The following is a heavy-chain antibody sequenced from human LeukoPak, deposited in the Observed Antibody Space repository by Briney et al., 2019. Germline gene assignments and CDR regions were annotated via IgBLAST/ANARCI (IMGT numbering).Heavy chain of an antibody. CDR2: IYFSGST. V-gene: IGHV4-59*01. CDR3: ATAGEGPYYFDY. Sequence: SETLSLTCTVSGGSISSYYWSWIRQPPGQGLEWIGYIYFSGSTHYNPSLKSRVTISVDTSKNQFSLKLSAVTAADTAVYYCATAGEGPYYFDYWGQGTLVTVSS. CDR1: GGSISSYY. J-gene: IGHJ4*02. D-gene: IGHD7-27*01.